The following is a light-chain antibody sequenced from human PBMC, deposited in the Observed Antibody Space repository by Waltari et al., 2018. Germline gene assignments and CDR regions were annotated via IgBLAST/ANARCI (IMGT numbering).Light chain of an antibody. J-gene: IGLJ7*01. V-gene: IGLV1-44*01. CDR3: AAWDDSLNGAV. CDR1: SSNLGSNT. Sequence: QSVLTQPPSASGTPGQRVTLSCSGSSSNLGSNTVNWYQQLPGTAPKLLIYSNNQRPSGVPDRFSGSKSDTSASLAISGLQSEDEADYYCAAWDDSLNGAVFGGGTQLTVL. CDR2: SNN.